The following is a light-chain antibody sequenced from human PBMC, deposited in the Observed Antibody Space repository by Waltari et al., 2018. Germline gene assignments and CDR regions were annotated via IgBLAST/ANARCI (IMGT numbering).Light chain of an antibody. CDR2: GAS. CDR3: QQYIGLPFT. J-gene: IGKJ3*01. Sequence: DIQLTQSPSSLSASAGDTVTITCRASQAINTYLNWFQQKGGRPPRRLIFGASSLETGVPSRLSGSGSGTYFTFTISGLQPEDSATYYCQQYIGLPFTFGPGTKLEIK. V-gene: IGKV1-16*01. CDR1: QAINTY.